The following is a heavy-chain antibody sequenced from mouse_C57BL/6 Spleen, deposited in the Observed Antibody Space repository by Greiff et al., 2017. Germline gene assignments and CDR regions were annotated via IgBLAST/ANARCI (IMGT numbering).Heavy chain of an antibody. CDR3: ARSYGPYFDY. CDR1: GFTFTDYY. CDR2: IRNKANGYTT. Sequence: DVMLVESGGGLVQPGGSLSLSCAASGFTFTDYYMSWVRQPPGKALEWLGFIRNKANGYTTEYSASVKGRFTLSRDNSQSILYLQMNALRAEDSATYYCARSYGPYFDYWGQGTTLTVSS. D-gene: IGHD1-2*01. V-gene: IGHV7-3*01. J-gene: IGHJ2*01.